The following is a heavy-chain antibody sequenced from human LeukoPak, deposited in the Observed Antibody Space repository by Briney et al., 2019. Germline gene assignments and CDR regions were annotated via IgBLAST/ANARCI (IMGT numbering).Heavy chain of an antibody. Sequence: GGSLRLSCVASGFTFSSYWMHWVRQAPGKGRVWVSRINSDGSSTSYADSVKGRFTISRDNAKNTLYVQMNSLRAEDTAVYYCARDQGNGYELNHYGMDVWGQGTTVTVSS. CDR3: ARDQGNGYELNHYGMDV. CDR2: INSDGSST. J-gene: IGHJ6*02. CDR1: GFTFSSYW. D-gene: IGHD5-12*01. V-gene: IGHV3-74*01.